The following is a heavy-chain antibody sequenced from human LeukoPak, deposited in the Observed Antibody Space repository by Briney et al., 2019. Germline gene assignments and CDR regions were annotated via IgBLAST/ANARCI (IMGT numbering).Heavy chain of an antibody. V-gene: IGHV1-8*01. CDR1: GYTFTCYD. CDR2: MNPNSGNT. D-gene: IGHD2-15*01. CDR3: AIGLGYCSGGSCRFDY. J-gene: IGHJ4*02. Sequence: ASVKVSCKASGYTFTCYDINWVRQATGQGLEWMGWMNPNSGNTGYAQKFQGRVTMTRNTSISTAYMELSSLRSEDTAVYYCAIGLGYCSGGSCRFDYWGQGTLVTVSS.